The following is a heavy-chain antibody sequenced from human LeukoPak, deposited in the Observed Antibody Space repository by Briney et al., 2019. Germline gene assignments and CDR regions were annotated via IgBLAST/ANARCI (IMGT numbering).Heavy chain of an antibody. Sequence: GGSLRLSCAASGFTFSSYWMSWARQAPGKGLEWVANIKQDGSEKYYVDSVKGRFTITRDNAENSLYLQMNSLRAEDTAVYYCAREWHPGIVGADGLDYWGQGTLVTVSS. V-gene: IGHV3-7*01. CDR3: AREWHPGIVGADGLDY. D-gene: IGHD1-26*01. J-gene: IGHJ4*02. CDR1: GFTFSSYW. CDR2: IKQDGSEK.